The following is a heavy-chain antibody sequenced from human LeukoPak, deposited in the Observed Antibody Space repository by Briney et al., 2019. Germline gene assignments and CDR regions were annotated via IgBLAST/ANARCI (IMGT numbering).Heavy chain of an antibody. CDR3: ARRNSVTQGLDN. J-gene: IGHJ4*02. V-gene: IGHV3-72*01. CDR1: GFTFIDHY. D-gene: IGHD5/OR15-5a*01. Sequence: GGSLRPSCAASGFTFIDHYMDGVRPAPGKGLEWIGRIRNKANSYTTEYAASVKGRFTVSRDDSKNSLFLQMNSLESEDTAVYYCARRNSVTQGLDNWGQGTLVTVSS. CDR2: IRNKANSYTT.